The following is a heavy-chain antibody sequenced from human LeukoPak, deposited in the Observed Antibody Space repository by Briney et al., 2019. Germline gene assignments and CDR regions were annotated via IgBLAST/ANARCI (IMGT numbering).Heavy chain of an antibody. Sequence: PGGSLRLSCTASGFSFSRSGMHWVRQAPGKGLEWVAAMSFDGSNKFYTDSVKGRFTISRDNSKNTLYLQMNSLRVEDTAVYYCAKGMWVVRGVIGDAFDIWGQGTMVTVSS. D-gene: IGHD3-10*01. J-gene: IGHJ3*02. CDR1: GFSFSRSG. CDR3: AKGMWVVRGVIGDAFDI. V-gene: IGHV3-30*18. CDR2: MSFDGSNK.